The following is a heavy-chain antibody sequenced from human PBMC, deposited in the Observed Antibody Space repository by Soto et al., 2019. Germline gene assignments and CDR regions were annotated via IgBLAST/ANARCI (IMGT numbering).Heavy chain of an antibody. Sequence: QVQLVQSGAEGRKPGASVKVSCKAFGYTFTLYYIHWVRQAPGQGLEWMGIINPNGGTTSYSETFQGRVNMTRDTSTSTVYMELSSRRSEDTAVYCCARGYGYYGGRFDFWGQGTLGTVSS. CDR1: GYTFTLYY. V-gene: IGHV1-46*03. CDR3: ARGYGYYGGRFDF. CDR2: INPNGGTT. D-gene: IGHD4-17*01. J-gene: IGHJ4*02.